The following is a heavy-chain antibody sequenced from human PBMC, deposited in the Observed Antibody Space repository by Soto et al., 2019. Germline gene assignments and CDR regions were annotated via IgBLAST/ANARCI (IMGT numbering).Heavy chain of an antibody. CDR1: GYTFTRYG. V-gene: IGHV1-18*01. D-gene: IGHD2-21*02. CDR3: AREGDVPYYYSGMDV. Sequence: QVHLVQSGAEVKKPGASVKVSCKTSGYTFTRYGISWVRQAPGQGLEWMGWISGYDGRTNFAQKVQDRVTMTTDTSTNTVYMELRSLRSDDTAVYYCAREGDVPYYYSGMDVWGQGTTVTVSS. J-gene: IGHJ6*02. CDR2: ISGYDGRT.